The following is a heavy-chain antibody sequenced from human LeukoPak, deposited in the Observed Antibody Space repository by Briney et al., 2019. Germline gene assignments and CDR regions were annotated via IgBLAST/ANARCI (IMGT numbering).Heavy chain of an antibody. Sequence: GGSLRLSCAASGFTFSSYAMSWVRQAPGKGLEWVSAISGSGGSTYYADSVKGRFTISRDNSKNTLYLQMNSLRAEDTAVYYCAKDGDIVAVPAAMYVYWGQGTLVTVSS. D-gene: IGHD2-2*01. CDR2: ISGSGGST. CDR1: GFTFSSYA. J-gene: IGHJ4*02. V-gene: IGHV3-23*01. CDR3: AKDGDIVAVPAAMYVY.